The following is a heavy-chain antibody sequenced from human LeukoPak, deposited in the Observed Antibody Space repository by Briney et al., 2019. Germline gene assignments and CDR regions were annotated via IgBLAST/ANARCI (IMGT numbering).Heavy chain of an antibody. D-gene: IGHD3-10*01. Sequence: GGSLRLSCAASGFTFSSYSMNWVRQAPGKGLEWVSSISSSSYIYYADSVKGRFTISRDNSKNTLYLQMNSLRAEDTAVYYCASGFGELLSYWGQGTLVTVSS. CDR1: GFTFSSYS. CDR2: ISSSSYI. J-gene: IGHJ4*02. CDR3: ASGFGELLSY. V-gene: IGHV3-21*04.